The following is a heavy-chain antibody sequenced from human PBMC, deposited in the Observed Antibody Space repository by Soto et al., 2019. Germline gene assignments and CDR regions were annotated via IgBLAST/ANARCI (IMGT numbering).Heavy chain of an antibody. CDR3: ARGSYYDFWSGYYGYYYGMDV. J-gene: IGHJ6*02. V-gene: IGHV1-8*01. CDR1: GYTFTSYD. D-gene: IGHD3-3*01. CDR2: MNPNSGNT. Sequence: ASVKVFCKASGYTFTSYDINWVRQATGQGIEWIGWMNPNSGNTGYAQKFQGRVTMTRNTSISTAYMELSSLRSEDTAVYYCARGSYYDFWSGYYGYYYGMDVWGQGTTVTVSS.